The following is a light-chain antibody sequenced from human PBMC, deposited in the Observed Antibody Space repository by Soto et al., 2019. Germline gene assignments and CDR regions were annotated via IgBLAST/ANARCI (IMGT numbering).Light chain of an antibody. J-gene: IGLJ2*01. CDR1: SSNIGSNS. V-gene: IGLV1-44*01. Sequence: QSVLTQPPSASGTPGQRVTISCSGSSSNIGSNSVNWYQQLPGTAPKLLMYSSNQRPSGVPDRFSGSKSGTSASLAISGRQSEDAADYYCAAWEDSLNGVVFGGGTKLTVL. CDR3: AAWEDSLNGVV. CDR2: SSN.